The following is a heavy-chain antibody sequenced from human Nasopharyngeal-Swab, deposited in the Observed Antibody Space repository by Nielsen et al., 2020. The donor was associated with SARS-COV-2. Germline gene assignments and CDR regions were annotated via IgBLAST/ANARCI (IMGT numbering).Heavy chain of an antibody. CDR2: IYYSGST. Sequence: GSLRLSCTVSGGSISSSSYYWGWIRQPPGKGLEWIGGIYYSGSTYYNPSLKSRVTISVDTSKNQFSLKLSSVTAADTAVYYCAATSVLRFLEWLNNWFDPWGQGTLVTVSS. CDR1: GGSISSSSYY. D-gene: IGHD3-3*01. J-gene: IGHJ5*02. CDR3: AATSVLRFLEWLNNWFDP. V-gene: IGHV4-39*01.